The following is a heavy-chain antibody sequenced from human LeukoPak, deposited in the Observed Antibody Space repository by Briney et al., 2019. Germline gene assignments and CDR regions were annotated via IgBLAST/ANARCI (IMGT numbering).Heavy chain of an antibody. D-gene: IGHD3-10*01. Sequence: GESLKIPCQDSGYSFAIYWIGWVRQMPGKGLEWMGIIYPGDSDTRYSPSFQGQVTISADKSISTAYLQWSSLKASDTAMYYCARFGYYYGSGSRVDYWGQGTLVTVSS. CDR2: IYPGDSDT. CDR1: GYSFAIYW. V-gene: IGHV5-51*01. CDR3: ARFGYYYGSGSRVDY. J-gene: IGHJ4*02.